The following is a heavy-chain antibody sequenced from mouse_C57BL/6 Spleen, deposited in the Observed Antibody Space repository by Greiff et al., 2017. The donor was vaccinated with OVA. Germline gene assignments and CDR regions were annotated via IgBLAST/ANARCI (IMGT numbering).Heavy chain of an antibody. Sequence: VQLKESGAELVRPGASVTLSCKASGYTFTDYEMHWVKQTPVHGLEWIGAIDPETGGTAYNQKFKGKAILTADKSSSTAYMELRSLTSEDSAVYYCSGGWVYWGQGTTLTVSS. CDR2: IDPETGGT. CDR1: GYTFTDYE. D-gene: IGHD3-3*01. J-gene: IGHJ2*01. CDR3: SGGWVY. V-gene: IGHV1-15*01.